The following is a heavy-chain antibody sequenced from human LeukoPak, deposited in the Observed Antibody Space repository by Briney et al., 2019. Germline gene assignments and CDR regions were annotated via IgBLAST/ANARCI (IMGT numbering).Heavy chain of an antibody. J-gene: IGHJ4*02. CDR2: IYYSGST. V-gene: IGHV4-39*07. Sequence: SETLSLTCTVSGGSISSGSYYWGWIRQPPGKGLEWIGSIYYSGSTYYNPSLKSRVTISVDTSKNQFSLKLSSVTAADTAVYYCARRLLVRGVITHLFDYWGQGTLVTVSS. D-gene: IGHD3-10*01. CDR1: GGSISSGSYY. CDR3: ARRLLVRGVITHLFDY.